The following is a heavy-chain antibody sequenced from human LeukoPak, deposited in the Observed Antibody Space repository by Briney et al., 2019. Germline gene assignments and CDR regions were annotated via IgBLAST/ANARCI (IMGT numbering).Heavy chain of an antibody. Sequence: PGGSLRLSCAASGFTFSSYAMSWVRQAPGKGLEWVSAISGSGGSTYYADSAKGRFTISRDNSKNTLYLQMNSLRAEDTAVYYCAKDSPTLYCSGGSCYFDYWGQGTLVTVSS. CDR3: AKDSPTLYCSGGSCYFDY. CDR2: ISGSGGST. CDR1: GFTFSSYA. D-gene: IGHD2-15*01. V-gene: IGHV3-23*01. J-gene: IGHJ4*02.